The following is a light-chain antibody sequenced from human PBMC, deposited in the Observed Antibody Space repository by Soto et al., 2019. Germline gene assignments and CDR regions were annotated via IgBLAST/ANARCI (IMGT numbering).Light chain of an antibody. J-gene: IGKJ4*01. CDR3: RLRSNWPAVT. Sequence: EIVLTQSPATLSLSPGERATLSCRASQSVSSYLAWYQQKPGQAPRLLIYDASNRATGIPARFSGSGSGTDFALTISGLVLEDFAVYYCRLRSNWPAVTFGGGTKVEIK. V-gene: IGKV3-11*01. CDR1: QSVSSY. CDR2: DAS.